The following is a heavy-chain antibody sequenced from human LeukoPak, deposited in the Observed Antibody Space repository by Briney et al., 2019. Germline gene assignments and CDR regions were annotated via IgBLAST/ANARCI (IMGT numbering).Heavy chain of an antibody. CDR3: ARLSKELSDYYYYYYMDV. J-gene: IGHJ6*03. CDR1: GGSISSYY. V-gene: IGHV4-59*01. D-gene: IGHD2/OR15-2a*01. CDR2: IYYSGST. Sequence: SETLSLTCTVSGGSISSYYWSWIRQPPGKGLEWIGHIYYSGSTNYNPSLKSRVTIAVDTSKNQFSLKLSSVTAADTAGYYCARLSKELSDYYYYYYMDVGGKGTTVTVSS.